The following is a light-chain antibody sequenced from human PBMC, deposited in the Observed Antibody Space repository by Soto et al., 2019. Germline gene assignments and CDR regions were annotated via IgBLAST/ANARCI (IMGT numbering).Light chain of an antibody. CDR2: GAS. V-gene: IGKV3-15*01. J-gene: IGKJ1*01. CDR3: QQHNNWPPGKT. CDR1: QSVNSN. Sequence: EIVMTQSPATLSVSPGERATLSCRASQSVNSNLAWYQQKTGQAPRLLIYGASTRATGIPARFSGSGSGTEFTLTITSLQSEDFAVYFCQQHNNWPPGKTFGQGTKVDIK.